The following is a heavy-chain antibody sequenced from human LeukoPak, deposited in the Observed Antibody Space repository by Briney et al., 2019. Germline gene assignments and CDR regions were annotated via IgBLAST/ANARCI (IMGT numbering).Heavy chain of an antibody. Sequence: SVKVSCKASGGTFSSYAISWVRQAPGQGLEWMGGIIPIFGTANYAQKFQGRVTITTDESTSTAYMELSSLRSEDTAVYYCARDIVGSRGWFDPWGQGTLVTVSS. CDR1: GGTFSSYA. D-gene: IGHD2-15*01. CDR2: IIPIFGTA. V-gene: IGHV1-69*05. CDR3: ARDIVGSRGWFDP. J-gene: IGHJ5*02.